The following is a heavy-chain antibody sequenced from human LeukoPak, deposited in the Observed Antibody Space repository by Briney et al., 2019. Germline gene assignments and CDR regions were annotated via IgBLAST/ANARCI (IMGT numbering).Heavy chain of an antibody. CDR3: ARGVAVRGLTPPKF. J-gene: IGHJ4*02. CDR1: GFTFSSYW. V-gene: IGHV3-74*01. D-gene: IGHD2-15*01. Sequence: PGGSLRLSCAASGFTFSSYWMHWVRQAPGKGLVWVSRINSDGSSTSYADSVKGRFTISRDNAKNTLYLQMNSLRAEDTAVYYCARGVAVRGLTPPKFWGQGALVTVSS. CDR2: INSDGSST.